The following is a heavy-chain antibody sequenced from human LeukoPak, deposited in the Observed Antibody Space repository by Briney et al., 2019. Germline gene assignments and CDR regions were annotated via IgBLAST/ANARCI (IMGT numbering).Heavy chain of an antibody. J-gene: IGHJ4*02. CDR2: IKQDGSEK. CDR3: ARAPYYYDSSGYYRAYYFDY. D-gene: IGHD3-22*01. V-gene: IGHV3-7*03. CDR1: GFTFSSYW. Sequence: GGSLRLSCAASGFTFSSYWMSWVRQAPGKGLEWVANIKQDGSEKYYVDSVKGRFTISRDNSKNTLYLQMNSLRAEDTAVYYCARAPYYYDSSGYYRAYYFDYWGQGTLVTVSS.